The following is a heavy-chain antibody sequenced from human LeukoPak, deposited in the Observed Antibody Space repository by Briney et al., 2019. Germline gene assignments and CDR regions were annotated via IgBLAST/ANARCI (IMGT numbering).Heavy chain of an antibody. CDR1: GFTFSSYA. Sequence: GGSLRLSCAASGFTFSSYAMSWVRQAPGKGLEWVSAISGSGRSTYYADSVKGRFTISRDNSKNTLYLQMNSLRVEDTAVYYCAKGQPNPNKSYFEFWGQGTLVTVSS. CDR2: ISGSGRST. D-gene: IGHD7-27*01. J-gene: IGHJ4*02. CDR3: AKGQPNPNKSYFEF. V-gene: IGHV3-23*01.